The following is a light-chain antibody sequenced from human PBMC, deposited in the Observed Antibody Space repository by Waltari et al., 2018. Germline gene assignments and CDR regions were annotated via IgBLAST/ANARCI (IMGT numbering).Light chain of an antibody. V-gene: IGKV4-1*01. CDR3: QQYYSTVT. Sequence: DIVMTQSPDSLAVSLGERATITWRSSQSVLNRDTKKSYLAWYQQKSGQTPKLLIYWASTRESGVPDRFSGSGSGTDFTLTITSLQAEDVAVYYCQQYYSTVTFGGGTKVEIK. CDR1: QSVLNRDTKKSY. J-gene: IGKJ4*01. CDR2: WAS.